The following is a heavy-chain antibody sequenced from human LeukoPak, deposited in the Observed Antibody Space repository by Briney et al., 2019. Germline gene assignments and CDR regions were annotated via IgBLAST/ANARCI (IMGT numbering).Heavy chain of an antibody. Sequence: SETLSLTCTVSRASINNNDYFWGCVRQPPGKGLEWVATIFYSGSTYYNPSLRSRVTISVDTSKNQFSLKLSSVTAADTAVYYCARHGIAARPNYYYYYYYMDVWGKGTTVTVSS. CDR2: IFYSGST. D-gene: IGHD6-6*01. V-gene: IGHV4-39*01. J-gene: IGHJ6*03. CDR1: RASINNNDYF. CDR3: ARHGIAARPNYYYYYYYMDV.